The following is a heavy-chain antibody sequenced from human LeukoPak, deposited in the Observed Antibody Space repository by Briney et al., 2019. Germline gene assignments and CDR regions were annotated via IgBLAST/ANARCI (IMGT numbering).Heavy chain of an antibody. V-gene: IGHV4-39*01. Sequence: SETLSLTCTVSGGSISSSSYYWGWIRQPPGKGLEWIGSIYYSGSTYYNPSLKSRVTISVDTSKNQFSLKLSSVTAADTAVYYCARQLPCSGGSCILDYWGQGTLVTVSS. CDR3: ARQLPCSGGSCILDY. D-gene: IGHD2-15*01. J-gene: IGHJ4*02. CDR1: GGSISSSSYY. CDR2: IYYSGST.